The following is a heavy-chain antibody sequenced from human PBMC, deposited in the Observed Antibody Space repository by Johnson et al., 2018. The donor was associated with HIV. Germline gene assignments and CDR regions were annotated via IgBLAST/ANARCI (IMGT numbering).Heavy chain of an antibody. CDR1: GFTFDDYG. V-gene: IGHV3-20*04. CDR3: ARSLAAAGLYDAFDI. D-gene: IGHD6-13*01. Sequence: VHLVESGGGVVRPGGSLRLSCAASGFTFDDYGMSWVRQAPGKGLEWVSGINWNGGSTGYADSVKGRFTISRDNAKNSLYLQMNSLRAEDTAVYYCARSLAAAGLYDAFDIWGQGTMVTVSS. J-gene: IGHJ3*02. CDR2: INWNGGST.